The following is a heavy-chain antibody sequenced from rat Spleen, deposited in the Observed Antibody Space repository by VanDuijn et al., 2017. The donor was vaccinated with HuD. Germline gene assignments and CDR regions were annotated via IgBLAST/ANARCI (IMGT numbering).Heavy chain of an antibody. CDR3: ARHEDYGGYSRDYFGY. V-gene: IGHV5-58*01. CDR1: GFTFSRYW. CDR2: ISTGGGST. J-gene: IGHJ2*01. D-gene: IGHD1-11*01. Sequence: EVKLVESGGGLVQPGSSLKLSCVASGFTFSRYWIYWVRQAPGKGLEWVSSISTGGGSTYYRDSVKGRFTISRDSAKSTLYLQMDSLRSEDTATYYCARHEDYGGYSRDYFGYWGQGVMVTVSS.